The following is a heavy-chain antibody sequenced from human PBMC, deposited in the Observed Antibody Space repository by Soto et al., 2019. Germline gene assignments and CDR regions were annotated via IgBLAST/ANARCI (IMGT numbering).Heavy chain of an antibody. D-gene: IGHD6-13*01. J-gene: IGHJ6*02. V-gene: IGHV1-46*01. CDR1: GYTFTSYY. Sequence: ASVKVSCKASGYTFTSYYIHWVRRAPGQGLEWMGIINPRGGITTYAQKFQGRLTMTGDTSTSTVYMELSSLTSEDTAMYHCASSPAYGSSWYGIPPDLSHGMDVWGQGTTVTVSS. CDR3: ASSPAYGSSWYGIPPDLSHGMDV. CDR2: INPRGGIT.